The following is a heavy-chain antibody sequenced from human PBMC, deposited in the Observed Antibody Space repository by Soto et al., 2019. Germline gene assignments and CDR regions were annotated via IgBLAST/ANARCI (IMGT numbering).Heavy chain of an antibody. CDR2: IYHGGGT. Sequence: PSETLSLTCAVSGGSISSSNWWSWFRQPPGKRLEWIGHIYHGGGTYSNPSLESRVTISVDKPKNQFSLKLSSVTAADTAVYYCARLGGRWSAFDIWGQGTMVTVSS. CDR3: ARLGGRWSAFDI. D-gene: IGHD3-16*01. V-gene: IGHV4-4*02. CDR1: GGSISSSNW. J-gene: IGHJ3*02.